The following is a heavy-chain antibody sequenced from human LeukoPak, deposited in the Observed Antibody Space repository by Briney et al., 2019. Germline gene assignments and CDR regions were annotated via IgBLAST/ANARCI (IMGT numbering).Heavy chain of an antibody. CDR2: IVVRSGNT. CDR3: AADSYYDSSGYFAPNAFDI. Sequence: SVKVSCKASGFTFTSSAMQWVRQARGQRLEWIGWIVVRSGNTNYAQKFQERVTITRDMSTSTAYMELSSLRSEDTAVYYCAADSYYDSSGYFAPNAFDIWGQGTMVTVSS. D-gene: IGHD3-22*01. V-gene: IGHV1-58*02. CDR1: GFTFTSSA. J-gene: IGHJ3*02.